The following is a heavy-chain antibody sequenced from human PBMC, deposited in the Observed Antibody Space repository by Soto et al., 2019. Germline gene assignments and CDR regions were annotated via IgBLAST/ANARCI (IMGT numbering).Heavy chain of an antibody. V-gene: IGHV3-30-3*01. D-gene: IGHD3-10*01. CDR1: GFTFSSYA. CDR3: ARDQTMVRGELYYFDY. J-gene: IGHJ4*02. CDR2: ISYDGSNK. Sequence: GGSLRLSCAASGFTFSSYAMHWVRQAPGKGLEWVAVISYDGSNKYYADSVKGRFTISRDNSKNTLYLQMNSLRAEDTAVYYCARDQTMVRGELYYFDYWGQGTLVTVS.